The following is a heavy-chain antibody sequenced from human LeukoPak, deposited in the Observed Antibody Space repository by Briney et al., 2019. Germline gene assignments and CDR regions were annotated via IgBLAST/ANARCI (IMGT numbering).Heavy chain of an antibody. D-gene: IGHD5-12*01. J-gene: IGHJ4*02. CDR1: GGSISSYY. CDR2: IYTSGSS. V-gene: IGHV4-4*07. Sequence: SETLSLTCTVSGGSISSYYWSWIRQPAGKGLEWIGRIYTSGSSTYNPSLKGRVTMSLDTSKNQFSLKLSSVTAADTAVYYCATGGYTGYDLPYWGQGTLVTVSS. CDR3: ATGGYTGYDLPY.